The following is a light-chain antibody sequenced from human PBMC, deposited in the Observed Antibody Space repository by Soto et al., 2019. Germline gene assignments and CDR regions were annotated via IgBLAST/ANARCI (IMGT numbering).Light chain of an antibody. CDR3: MQGTHWPPLT. CDR1: QSLVYSDGNTY. V-gene: IGKV2-30*01. CDR2: DVS. Sequence: DVVLTQSPLSLPVTLGQPASISCRSSQSLVYSDGNTYLNWFQQRPGRSPRRLIYDVSNRDSGVPDRFSGSGSGTDFTLKITKLEAEDVGVYYCMQGTHWPPLTFGQGTRLEIK. J-gene: IGKJ5*01.